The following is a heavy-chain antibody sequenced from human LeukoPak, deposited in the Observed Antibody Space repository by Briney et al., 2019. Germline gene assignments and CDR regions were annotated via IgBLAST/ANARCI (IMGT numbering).Heavy chain of an antibody. CDR1: GFTFSSYG. Sequence: GGSLRLSCAASGFTFSSYGMHWVRQAPGKGLEWVAVISYDGSNKYYADSVKGRFTISRDNSKNTLYLQMNSLRAEDTAVYYCAKDGIAAAASPYYYYYYMDVWGKGTTVTVSS. D-gene: IGHD6-13*01. V-gene: IGHV3-30*18. CDR2: ISYDGSNK. J-gene: IGHJ6*03. CDR3: AKDGIAAAASPYYYYYYMDV.